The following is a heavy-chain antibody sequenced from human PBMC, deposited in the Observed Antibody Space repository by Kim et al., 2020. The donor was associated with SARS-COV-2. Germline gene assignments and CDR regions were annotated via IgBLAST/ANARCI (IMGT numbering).Heavy chain of an antibody. Sequence: SVKVSCKASGGTFSSYAISWVRQAPGQGLEWMGGIIPIFGTANYAQKFQGRVTITADESTSTAYMELSSLRSEDTAVYYCARKEAGSAGFDYWGQGTLVTVSS. CDR2: IIPIFGTA. CDR1: GGTFSSYA. CDR3: ARKEAGSAGFDY. J-gene: IGHJ4*02. V-gene: IGHV1-69*13. D-gene: IGHD3-10*01.